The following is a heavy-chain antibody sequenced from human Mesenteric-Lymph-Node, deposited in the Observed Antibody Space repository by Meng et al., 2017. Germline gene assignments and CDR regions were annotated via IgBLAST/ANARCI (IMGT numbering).Heavy chain of an antibody. D-gene: IGHD3-22*01. J-gene: IGHJ4*02. CDR1: GYIFSDHY. V-gene: IGHV1-69*04. CDR3: ARGHVYDSSNYGIDY. CDR2: IIPILGIT. Sequence: SVKVSCKASGYIFSDHYIQWMRQAPGQGLEWMGRIIPILGITNYAQKFQGRVTITADKSTSTAYMELSSLRSEDTAVYYCARGHVYDSSNYGIDYWGQGTLVTVSS.